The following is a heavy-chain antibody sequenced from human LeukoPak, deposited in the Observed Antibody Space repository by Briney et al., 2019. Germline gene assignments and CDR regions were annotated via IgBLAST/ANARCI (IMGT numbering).Heavy chain of an antibody. V-gene: IGHV3-48*04. D-gene: IGHD3-10*01. J-gene: IGHJ4*02. CDR2: ISRDGTIT. CDR3: VKVAKYYYGSETYYFFEH. CDR1: GFVFSAFR. Sequence: GESLTLSCAGAGFVFSAFRMIWIRQTPGKGLEWIAYISRDGTITHYGDSVRGRFTISRDNAKNSLDLQMNSLRVEDTGIYYCVKVAKYYYGSETYYFFEHWGQGTPVTASS.